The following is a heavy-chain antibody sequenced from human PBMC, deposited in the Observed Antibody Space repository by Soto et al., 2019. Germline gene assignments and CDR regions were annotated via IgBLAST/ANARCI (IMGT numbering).Heavy chain of an antibody. CDR2: IKSKTDGGTT. CDR3: ARLYCSAASCYSVGAFDI. CDR1: GFTFSNAW. V-gene: IGHV3-15*01. J-gene: IGHJ3*02. D-gene: IGHD2-2*01. Sequence: PGGSLRLSCAASGFTFSNAWMSWVRQAPGKGLEWVGRIKSKTDGGTTDYAAPVKGRFTISRDDSKNTLYLQMNSLKTEDTAVYYCARLYCSAASCYSVGAFDIRGQGTMVTVS.